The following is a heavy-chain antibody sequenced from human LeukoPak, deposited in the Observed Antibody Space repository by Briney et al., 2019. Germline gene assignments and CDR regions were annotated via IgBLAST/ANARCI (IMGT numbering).Heavy chain of an antibody. CDR2: ISYDGNYD. CDR3: EWFGELESLDI. D-gene: IGHD3-10*01. J-gene: IGHJ3*02. V-gene: IGHV3-30-3*01. CDR1: GFTFRSYA. Sequence: GGSLRLSCAASGFTFRSYALHWVRQAPGKGLEWVAVISYDGNYDYYADSVKGRFTISRDNSKNTLLLQMNSLRAEDTAVYYCEWFGELESLDIWGQGTMVTVSS.